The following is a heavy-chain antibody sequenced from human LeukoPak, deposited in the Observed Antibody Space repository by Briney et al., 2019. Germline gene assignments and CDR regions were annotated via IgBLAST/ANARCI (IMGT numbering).Heavy chain of an antibody. CDR1: GFTFSTYW. D-gene: IGHD3-3*01. CDR2: IKQDGSEK. V-gene: IGHV3-7*01. CDR3: ARAKEWLLPYYYYYMDV. J-gene: IGHJ6*03. Sequence: PGGSLRLSCAASGFTFSTYWMSWVRQAPGKGLEWVANIKQDGSEKYYVDSVKGRFTISRDNAKNSLYLQMNSLRAEDTAVYYCARAKEWLLPYYYYYMDVWGKGTTVTVSS.